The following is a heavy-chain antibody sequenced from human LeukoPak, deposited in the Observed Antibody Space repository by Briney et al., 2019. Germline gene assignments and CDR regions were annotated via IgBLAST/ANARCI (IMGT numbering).Heavy chain of an antibody. D-gene: IGHD2-2*01. CDR1: GGSISSGDYY. Sequence: SQTLSLTCTVSGGSISSGDYYWSWIRQPPGKGLEWIGYIYYSGSTYYNPSLKSRVTISVDTSKNQFSLKLSSVTAADTAVYYRARVRIDCSSTSCYRERFDYWGQGTLVTVSS. V-gene: IGHV4-30-4*08. CDR2: IYYSGST. J-gene: IGHJ4*02. CDR3: ARVRIDCSSTSCYRERFDY.